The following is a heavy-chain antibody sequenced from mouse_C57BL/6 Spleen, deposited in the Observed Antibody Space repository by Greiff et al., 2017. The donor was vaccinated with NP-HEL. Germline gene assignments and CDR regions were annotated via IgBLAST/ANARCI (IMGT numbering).Heavy chain of an antibody. V-gene: IGHV14-2*01. CDR2: IDPEDGET. Sequence: VQLQQSGAELVKPGASVKLSCTASGFNIKDYYMHWVKQRTEQGLEWIGRIDPEDGETKYAPKFQGKATLTADTSSNTAYLQLSSLTSEDTAVYYCARGHYYGSSYPAWFAYWGQGTLVTVSA. J-gene: IGHJ3*01. CDR1: GFNIKDYY. D-gene: IGHD1-1*01. CDR3: ARGHYYGSSYPAWFAY.